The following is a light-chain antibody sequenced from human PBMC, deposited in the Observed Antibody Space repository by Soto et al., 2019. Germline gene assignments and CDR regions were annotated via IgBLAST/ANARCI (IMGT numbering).Light chain of an antibody. CDR3: SSYTSSSPLYV. V-gene: IGLV2-14*01. CDR2: DVS. CDR1: SNDVGGYNY. Sequence: QSVLTQPASVSGSPGQSITISCTGTSNDVGGYNYVSWYQQHPGKAHKLMIYDVSNRPSGVSNRFSGSKSGNTASLTISGLQAEDEADYYCSSYTSSSPLYVFGTGTKVTVL. J-gene: IGLJ1*01.